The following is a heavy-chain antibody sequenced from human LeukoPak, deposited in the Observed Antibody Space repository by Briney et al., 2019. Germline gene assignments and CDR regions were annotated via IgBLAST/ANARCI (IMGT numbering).Heavy chain of an antibody. CDR3: ARVDYDFWSGYYYFDY. J-gene: IGHJ4*02. D-gene: IGHD3-3*01. V-gene: IGHV3-7*05. Sequence: GGSLRLSCAASGFTFSSYWMSWVRRAPGKGLEGVANIKQDGSEKFYVDSVKGLFNISRDNAKNSLYLQMNSLRAEDTAVYYCARVDYDFWSGYYYFDYWGQGTLVSVSS. CDR1: GFTFSSYW. CDR2: IKQDGSEK.